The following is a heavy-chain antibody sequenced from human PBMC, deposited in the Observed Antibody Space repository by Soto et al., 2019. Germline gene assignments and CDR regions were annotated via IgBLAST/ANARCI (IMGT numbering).Heavy chain of an antibody. CDR3: AREESVVAATRRGYYMDV. CDR1: GGSFSGYY. Sequence: SETLSLTCAVYGGSFSGYYWSWIRQPPGKGLEWIGKINHSGSTNYNPSLKSRVTISVDTSKNQFSLKLNSVTAADTAVYYCAREESVVAATRRGYYMDVWGKGTTVTVSS. V-gene: IGHV4-34*01. CDR2: INHSGST. J-gene: IGHJ6*03. D-gene: IGHD2-15*01.